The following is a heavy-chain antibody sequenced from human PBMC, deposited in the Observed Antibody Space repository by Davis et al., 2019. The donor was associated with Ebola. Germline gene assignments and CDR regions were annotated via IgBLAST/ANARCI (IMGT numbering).Heavy chain of an antibody. D-gene: IGHD3-16*01. Sequence: GGSLRLSCAASGFTFSSYGMHWVRQAPGKGLEWVALISYDGSNKYYADSVKGRFTTSRDNSKNTLYLQMNSLRAEDTAVYYCARLQEGLGLDYWGQGTLVTVSS. CDR3: ARLQEGLGLDY. CDR2: ISYDGSNK. V-gene: IGHV3-30*03. CDR1: GFTFSSYG. J-gene: IGHJ4*02.